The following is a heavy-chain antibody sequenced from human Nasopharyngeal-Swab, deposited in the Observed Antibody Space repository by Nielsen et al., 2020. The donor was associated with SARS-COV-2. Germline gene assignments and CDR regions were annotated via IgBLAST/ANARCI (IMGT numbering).Heavy chain of an antibody. V-gene: IGHV1-18*01. Sequence: ASVQVSCKASGYTFTSYGISWVRQVPGQGLEWMGWISAYNGNTNYAQKLQGRVTMTTDTSTSTAYMELRSLRADDTAVYYCASSGQGDVDYWGQGTLVTVSS. CDR3: ASSGQGDVDY. CDR2: ISAYNGNT. D-gene: IGHD3-16*01. CDR1: GYTFTSYG. J-gene: IGHJ4*02.